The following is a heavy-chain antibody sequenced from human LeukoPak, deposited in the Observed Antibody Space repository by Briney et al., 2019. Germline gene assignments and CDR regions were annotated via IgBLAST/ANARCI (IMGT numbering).Heavy chain of an antibody. CDR3: AKVRNGWPYFFES. Sequence: PSETLSLTCTVSGGSVSSISYYWTWIRQSPGKGLEWIGHIYQNGRTNHLPSLATRVTMSLDTSKNQFSLKLNSVTAADTAVYSCAKVRNGWPYFFESWGQGVQVTVSS. D-gene: IGHD5-24*01. J-gene: IGHJ4*02. V-gene: IGHV4-61*01. CDR2: IYQNGRT. CDR1: GGSVSSISYY.